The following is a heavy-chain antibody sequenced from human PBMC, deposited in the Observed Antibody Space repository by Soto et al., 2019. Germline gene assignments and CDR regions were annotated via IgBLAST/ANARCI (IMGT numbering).Heavy chain of an antibody. V-gene: IGHV3-15*05. CDR1: GFTFSSYE. J-gene: IGHJ4*02. CDR3: STGSPFSGSVFDY. CDR2: IKSKSAGETT. D-gene: IGHD1-26*01. Sequence: PGVSLRLSCAASGFTFSSYEMNWVRQAPGKGLEWVGRIKSKSAGETTDYADPVKGRFTISRDDSKETLYLHMDSLETGDTAVYYCSTGSPFSGSVFDYWGQGTLVTVSA.